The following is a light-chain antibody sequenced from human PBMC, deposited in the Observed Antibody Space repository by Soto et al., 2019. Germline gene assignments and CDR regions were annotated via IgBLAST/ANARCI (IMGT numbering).Light chain of an antibody. V-gene: IGLV2-14*01. CDR3: TSYSSSNTHVL. Sequence: QSALTQPASVSGSPGQSITISCTGTDSDVGGYNYVSWYQQHPGKAPKLMISEVTNRPSGVSNRFSGSKSGNTASLTISGLQAADEEDYYCTSYSSSNTHVLFGGGTKVTVL. J-gene: IGLJ2*01. CDR2: EVT. CDR1: DSDVGGYNY.